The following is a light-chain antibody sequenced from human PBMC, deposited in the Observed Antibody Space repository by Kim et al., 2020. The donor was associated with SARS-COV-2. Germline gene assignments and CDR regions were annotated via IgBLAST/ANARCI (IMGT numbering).Light chain of an antibody. CDR2: QKK. CDR3: SAWDSSLSAWV. Sequence: QAATPPRNWNRQQVGKQGADWPQEHPGHPPQPPSYQKKQRPSGVPGRLTASRSGNTAPLDITGLQPEDGGDYYCSAWDSSLSAWVFGGGDQATVL. J-gene: IGLJ3*02. V-gene: IGLV10-54*01. CDR1: RQQVGKQG.